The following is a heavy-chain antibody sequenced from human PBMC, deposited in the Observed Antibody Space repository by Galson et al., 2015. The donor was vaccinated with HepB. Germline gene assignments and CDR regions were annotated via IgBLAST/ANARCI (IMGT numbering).Heavy chain of an antibody. D-gene: IGHD5-24*01. CDR3: ATSTIWLQGDAFDI. Sequence: ETLSLTCTVSGGSISSYYWSWIRQPPGKGLEWIGYIYYSGSTNYNPSLKSRVTISVDTSKNQFSLKLSSVTAADTAVYYCATSTIWLQGDAFDIWGQGTMVTVSS. V-gene: IGHV4-59*01. J-gene: IGHJ3*02. CDR1: GGSISSYY. CDR2: IYYSGST.